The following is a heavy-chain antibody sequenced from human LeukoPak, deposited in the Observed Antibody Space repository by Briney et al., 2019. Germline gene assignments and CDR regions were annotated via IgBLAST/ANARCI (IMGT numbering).Heavy chain of an antibody. CDR1: GDSVSTNIAA. D-gene: IGHD3-22*01. Sequence: SQTLSLTCAISGDSVSTNIAAWDWIRQSPSRGLEWLGRTYYRSKWYNDYALSVKSRTSINADTSKNQVSLQLNSVTPEDTAVYYCARDLIDYYDSSGYGIGFDIWGQGTMVTVSS. CDR3: ARDLIDYYDSSGYGIGFDI. V-gene: IGHV6-1*01. J-gene: IGHJ3*02. CDR2: TYYRSKWYN.